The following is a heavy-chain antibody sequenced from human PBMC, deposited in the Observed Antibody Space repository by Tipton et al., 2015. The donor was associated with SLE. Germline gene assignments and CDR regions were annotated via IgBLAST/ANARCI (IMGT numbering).Heavy chain of an antibody. J-gene: IGHJ4*02. CDR3: AREYSGYDYRTFDH. D-gene: IGHD5-12*01. V-gene: IGHV4-34*12. CDR2: VFRGGST. CDR1: GDSLSGQY. Sequence: LRLSCSVYGDSLSGQYWSWIRQPPGKGLEWIGEVFRGGSTNYSPSLESRVTITVDMSKNQFSLRLISVTAADTAVYYCAREYSGYDYRTFDHWGQGTLVTVSS.